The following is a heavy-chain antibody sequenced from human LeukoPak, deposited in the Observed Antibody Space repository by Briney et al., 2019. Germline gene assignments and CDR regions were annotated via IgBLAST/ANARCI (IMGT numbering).Heavy chain of an antibody. J-gene: IGHJ5*02. CDR1: GYTFTSYG. Sequence: GASVKVSCKASGYTFTSYGISWVRQAPGQGLEWMGRIIPIFGTANYAQKFQGRVTITTDESTSTAYMELSSLRSEDTAVYYCAIIPRGYFNWFDPWGQGTLVTVSS. CDR3: AIIPRGYFNWFDP. D-gene: IGHD6-25*01. V-gene: IGHV1-69*05. CDR2: IIPIFGTA.